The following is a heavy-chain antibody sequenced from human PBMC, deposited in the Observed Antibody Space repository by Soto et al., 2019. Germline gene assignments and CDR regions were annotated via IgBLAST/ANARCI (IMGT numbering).Heavy chain of an antibody. CDR3: ARDHRYCSSTSCHPYGMDV. J-gene: IGHJ6*02. CDR1: GGSVSSGDYY. CDR2: IYYSGST. D-gene: IGHD2-2*01. Sequence: SETLSLTCTVSGGSVSSGDYYWSWIRQPPGKGLEWIGYIYYSGSTNYNPSLKSRVTISVDTSKNQFSLKLSSVTAADTAVYYCARDHRYCSSTSCHPYGMDVWGQGTTVTVSS. V-gene: IGHV4-61*08.